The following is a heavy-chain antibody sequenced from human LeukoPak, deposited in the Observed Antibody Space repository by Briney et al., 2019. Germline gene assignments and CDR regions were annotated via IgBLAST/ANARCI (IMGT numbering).Heavy chain of an antibody. D-gene: IGHD2-15*01. CDR1: GFTFNNYA. Sequence: GGSLRLSCAASGFTFNNYAMSWVRQAPGKGLEWVSAVSTSGGVTYYADSVKGRFTISRDNSKNTLYLQMNSPRAEDTAVYYCARQVGYCSDGNCYFDYWGQGTLVIVSS. V-gene: IGHV3-23*01. J-gene: IGHJ4*02. CDR3: ARQVGYCSDGNCYFDY. CDR2: VSTSGGVT.